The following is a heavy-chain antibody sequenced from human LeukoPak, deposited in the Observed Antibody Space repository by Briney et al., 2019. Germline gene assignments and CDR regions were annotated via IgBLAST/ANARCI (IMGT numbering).Heavy chain of an antibody. CDR1: GFTFSGHS. V-gene: IGHV3-23*01. D-gene: IGHD3-16*01. J-gene: IGHJ6*02. CDR3: ARVGDWSYYFGMDA. Sequence: GGSLRLSCAASGFTFSGHSMAWVRQTPGKGLEWVSVISGSGVKTYHADSLEGRFTISRDNSKSTLYLQMNSLRADDTAVYYCARVGDWSYYFGMDAWGQGTTVSVSS. CDR2: ISGSGVKT.